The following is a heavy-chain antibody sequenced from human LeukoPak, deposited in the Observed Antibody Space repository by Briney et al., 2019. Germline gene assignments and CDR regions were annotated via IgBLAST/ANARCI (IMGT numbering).Heavy chain of an antibody. CDR2: ISSSGSTI. Sequence: GGSLRLSCAAFGFTFSDYYMSWIRQAPGKGLEWVSYISSSGSTIYYADSVKGRFTISRDNAKNSLYLQMNSLRAEDTAVYYCARDGGYCSSTSCYTYYFDYWGQGTQVTVSS. V-gene: IGHV3-11*01. J-gene: IGHJ4*02. CDR3: ARDGGYCSSTSCYTYYFDY. D-gene: IGHD2-2*02. CDR1: GFTFSDYY.